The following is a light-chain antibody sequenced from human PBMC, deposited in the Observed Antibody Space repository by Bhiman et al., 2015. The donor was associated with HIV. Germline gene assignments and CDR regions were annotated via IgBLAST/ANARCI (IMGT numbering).Light chain of an antibody. CDR3: SSLTSSITYV. Sequence: QSTLTQPASVSGSPGQSITISCSGSSSDVGDYNYVSWYQQSPGKPPKLLIYDVSNRPSGVSNRFSGSKSGNTASLTISGLQAEDEADYYCSSLTSSITYVFGTGTNVTVL. CDR1: SSDVGDYNY. V-gene: IGLV2-14*01. CDR2: DVS. J-gene: IGLJ1*01.